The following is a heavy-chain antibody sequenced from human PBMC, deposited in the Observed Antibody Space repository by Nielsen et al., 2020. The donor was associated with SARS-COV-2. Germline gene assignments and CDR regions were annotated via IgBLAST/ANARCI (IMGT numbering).Heavy chain of an antibody. CDR2: VSAYNGNT. CDR3: ATGLGSGYYNY. J-gene: IGHJ4*02. V-gene: IGHV1-18*04. CDR1: GFTFSRHD. D-gene: IGHD6-25*01. Sequence: ASVKVSCKGSGFTFSRHDHGITWVRQAPGQGLEWMGWVSAYNGNTTNAQKFQGRVTMTIDTSTSTAYVELRSLRSDDTAVYYCATGLGSGYYNYWGQGSLATVSS.